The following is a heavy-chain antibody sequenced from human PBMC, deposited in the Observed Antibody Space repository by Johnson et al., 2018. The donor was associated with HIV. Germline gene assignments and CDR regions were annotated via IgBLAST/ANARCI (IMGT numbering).Heavy chain of an antibody. CDR3: AKDERPGQWLVLAFDI. Sequence: VQLVESGGGLVQPGGSLGLSCAASGFTVSSNYMSWVRQAPGKGLEWVSVIYSGDSTYYADSVKGRFTISRDNSKNTLYLQMGSLRDEDMAVYYCAKDERPGQWLVLAFDIWGQGTMVTVSS. CDR2: IYSGDST. CDR1: GFTVSSNY. D-gene: IGHD6-19*01. V-gene: IGHV3-66*01. J-gene: IGHJ3*02.